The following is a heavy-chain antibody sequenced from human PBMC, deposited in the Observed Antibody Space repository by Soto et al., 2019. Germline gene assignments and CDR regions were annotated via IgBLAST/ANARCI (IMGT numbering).Heavy chain of an antibody. J-gene: IGHJ5*02. Sequence: ESGPTLVNPTETLTLTCTVSGFSLSNARMGVSWIRQPPGKALEWLAHIFSNDEKSYSTSLKSRLTISKDTSKSQVVLTMTNMDPVDTATYYCARSVTYYDFWSAMVVWFDPWGQGTLVTVSS. D-gene: IGHD3-3*01. V-gene: IGHV2-26*01. CDR2: IFSNDEK. CDR1: GFSLSNARMG. CDR3: ARSVTYYDFWSAMVVWFDP.